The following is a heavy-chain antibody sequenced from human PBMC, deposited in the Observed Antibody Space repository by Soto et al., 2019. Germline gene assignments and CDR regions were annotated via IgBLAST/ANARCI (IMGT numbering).Heavy chain of an antibody. CDR3: ARDTCSGGSCYASFDY. J-gene: IGHJ4*02. V-gene: IGHV3-33*01. D-gene: IGHD2-15*01. CDR2: IWYDGSNK. CDR1: GFTFSSYG. Sequence: GSLRLSCAASGFTFSSYGMHWVRQAPGKGLEWVAVIWYDGSNKYYADSVKGRFTISRDNSKNTLYLQTNSLRAEDTAVYYCARDTCSGGSCYASFDYWGQGTLVTVSS.